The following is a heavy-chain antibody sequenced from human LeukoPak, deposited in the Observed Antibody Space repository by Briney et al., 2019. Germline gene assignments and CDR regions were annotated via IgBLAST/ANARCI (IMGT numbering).Heavy chain of an antibody. V-gene: IGHV4-59*08. CDR1: GGSISSYY. CDR2: IYYSGST. CDR3: ATCSGGSCRFDDAFDI. D-gene: IGHD2-15*01. J-gene: IGHJ3*02. Sequence: SETLSLTCTVSGGSISSYYWSWIRQPPGKGLEWIGYIYYSGSTNYSPSLKSRVTISVDTSKNQFSLKLSSVTAADTAVYYCATCSGGSCRFDDAFDIWGQGTMVTVSS.